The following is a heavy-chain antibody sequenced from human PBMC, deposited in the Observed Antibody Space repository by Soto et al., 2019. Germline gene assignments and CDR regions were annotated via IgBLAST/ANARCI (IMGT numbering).Heavy chain of an antibody. CDR3: ARTADFLATTLQFVDY. Sequence: GRSLRLSCAASAFTSSSYSMNWVRQALGKGLEWVSSISSSSSYIYYADSVKGRFTISRDNAKNSLYLQMNSLRAEDTAVYYCARTADFLATTLQFVDYWCQG. V-gene: IGHV3-21*01. J-gene: IGHJ4*02. CDR1: AFTSSSYS. CDR2: ISSSSSYI. D-gene: IGHD3-3*01.